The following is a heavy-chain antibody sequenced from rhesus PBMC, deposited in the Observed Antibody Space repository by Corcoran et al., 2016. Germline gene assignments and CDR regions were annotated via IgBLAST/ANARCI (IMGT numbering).Heavy chain of an antibody. Sequence: QVQLQESGPGVVKPSETLSLTCAVSGGSISDSYRWSWIRQPPGKGLEWIGYIYGSSTSTNYNPSLTSRVTISKDTSKNQFSLKLSSVTAADTAVYYCARDKAAARNFDYWGQGVLVTVSS. CDR1: GGSISDSYR. J-gene: IGHJ4*01. CDR3: ARDKAAARNFDY. D-gene: IGHD6-43*01. V-gene: IGHV4S10*01. CDR2: IYGSSTST.